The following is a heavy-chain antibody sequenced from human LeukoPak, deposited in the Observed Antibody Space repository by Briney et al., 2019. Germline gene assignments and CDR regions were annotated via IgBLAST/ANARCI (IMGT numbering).Heavy chain of an antibody. D-gene: IGHD6-19*01. CDR1: GFTFSSYG. J-gene: IGHJ4*02. Sequence: GGSLRLSCAASGFTFSSYGMHWVRQAPGKGLEWVAVISYDGSNKYYADSVKGRFTISRDNSKNTLYLQMNSQRAEDTAVYYCARHIAVAGMEGDYFDYWGQGTLVTVSS. CDR3: ARHIAVAGMEGDYFDY. CDR2: ISYDGSNK. V-gene: IGHV3-30*03.